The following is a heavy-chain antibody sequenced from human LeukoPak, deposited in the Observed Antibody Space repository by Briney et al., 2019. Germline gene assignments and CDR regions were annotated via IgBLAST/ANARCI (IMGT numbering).Heavy chain of an antibody. CDR2: IYYSGST. CDR1: GGSISSNNFY. Sequence: PSETLSLTRTISGGSISSNNFYWGWIRQPPGKGLEWIGNIYYSGSTYYNPSLKSRVTISVDTSKNQFSLKLSSVTAADTAVYYCACVTYYDFWSGYYGGIDYWGQGTLVTVSS. J-gene: IGHJ4*02. V-gene: IGHV4-39*01. CDR3: ACVTYYDFWSGYYGGIDY. D-gene: IGHD3-3*01.